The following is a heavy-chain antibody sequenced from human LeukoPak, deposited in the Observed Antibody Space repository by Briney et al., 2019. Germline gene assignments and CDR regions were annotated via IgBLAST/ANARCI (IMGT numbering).Heavy chain of an antibody. CDR1: SIISGYY. CDR2: IYHSGVS. Sequence: PSETLSLTCTYSIISGYYWGWIRQPPGKGLEWIGTIYHSGVSYYNPSLKSRVTISVDTSRNQFSLKLTSVTAADTAVYYCARLSTSSYYFDYWGQGTLVTVSS. V-gene: IGHV4-38-2*02. D-gene: IGHD6-6*01. J-gene: IGHJ4*02. CDR3: ARLSTSSYYFDY.